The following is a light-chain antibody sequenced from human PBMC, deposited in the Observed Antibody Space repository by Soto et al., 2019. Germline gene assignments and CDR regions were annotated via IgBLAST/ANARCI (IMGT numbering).Light chain of an antibody. CDR1: QSVSSNY. CDR3: QQYGGSPRVT. Sequence: EIVLTQSPGTLSLSPGERATLSCRASQSVSSNYFAWYQQKAGQAPRLLIYRASSRANGIPARFSGSGSGTDFTLPISRLEAEDFAVYYCQQYGGSPRVTFGGGTKVEIK. J-gene: IGKJ4*01. V-gene: IGKV3-20*01. CDR2: RAS.